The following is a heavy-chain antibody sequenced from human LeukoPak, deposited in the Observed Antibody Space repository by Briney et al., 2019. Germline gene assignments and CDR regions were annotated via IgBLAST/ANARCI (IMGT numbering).Heavy chain of an antibody. D-gene: IGHD6-19*01. CDR2: IHYRGST. V-gene: IGHV4-59*01. Sequence: SETLSLTCTVSGGSISNFYWSWIRQSPGKGLEWIGYIHYRGSTHYNPSLKSRVTISVATSKSQFSLKLSSVTAADTAIYYCARARDITVAGTWGDNWFDPWGQGTLVTVSS. J-gene: IGHJ5*02. CDR3: ARARDITVAGTWGDNWFDP. CDR1: GGSISNFY.